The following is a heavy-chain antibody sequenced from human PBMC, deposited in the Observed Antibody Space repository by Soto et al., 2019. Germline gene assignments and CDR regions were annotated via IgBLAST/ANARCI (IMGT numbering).Heavy chain of an antibody. J-gene: IGHJ4*02. D-gene: IGHD3-10*01. CDR1: GYTFTSYG. V-gene: IGHV1-18*01. Sequence: QVHLVQSGAEVRKPGASVKVSCKGSGYTFTSYGIAWVRQAPGQGLEWMGWISAHNDNTNYAQKVQGRVTVTRDTSPSTAYMGLRNLRSDDTAVYYCARGRYGEYWGQGALVTVSS. CDR3: ARGRYGEY. CDR2: ISAHNDNT.